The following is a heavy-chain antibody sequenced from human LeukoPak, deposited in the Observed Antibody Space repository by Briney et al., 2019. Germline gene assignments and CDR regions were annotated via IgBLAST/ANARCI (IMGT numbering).Heavy chain of an antibody. V-gene: IGHV3-33*01. CDR3: ARGGRYCSSSSCHLGDY. Sequence: GGSLRLSCAASGFTFSNYGMHWVRQAPGKGLEWVAVIWYDGSNEYCADSVKGRFTISRDNSKNTLYLQMNSLRAEDTAVYYCARGGRYCSSSSCHLGDYWGQGTLVTVSS. D-gene: IGHD2-2*01. CDR2: IWYDGSNE. J-gene: IGHJ4*02. CDR1: GFTFSNYG.